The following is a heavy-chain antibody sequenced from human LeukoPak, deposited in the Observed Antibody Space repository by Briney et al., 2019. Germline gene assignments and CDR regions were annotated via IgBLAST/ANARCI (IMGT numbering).Heavy chain of an antibody. V-gene: IGHV4-34*01. J-gene: IGHJ4*02. Sequence: PSETLSLTCAVYGGSFSGYYWSWIRQPPGKGLEWIGEINHSGSTNYNPSLKSRVTISVDTSKNQFSLKLSSVTAADTAVYYCARAVTLIAAAGDYFDYRGQGTLVTVSS. CDR2: INHSGST. CDR3: ARAVTLIAAAGDYFDY. CDR1: GGSFSGYY. D-gene: IGHD6-13*01.